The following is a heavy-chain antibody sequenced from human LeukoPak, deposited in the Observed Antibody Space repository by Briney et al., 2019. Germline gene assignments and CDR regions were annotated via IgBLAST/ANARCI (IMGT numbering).Heavy chain of an antibody. Sequence: SETLSLTCTVSGGSISSYYWSWIRQPPGKGLEWIGYIYYSGSTNYNPSLKSRVTISVDTSKNQFSLKLSSVTAADTAVYHCARTPPYYDSSGYYHGPPDYWGQGTLVTVSS. D-gene: IGHD3-22*01. J-gene: IGHJ4*02. CDR2: IYYSGST. CDR1: GGSISSYY. CDR3: ARTPPYYDSSGYYHGPPDY. V-gene: IGHV4-59*01.